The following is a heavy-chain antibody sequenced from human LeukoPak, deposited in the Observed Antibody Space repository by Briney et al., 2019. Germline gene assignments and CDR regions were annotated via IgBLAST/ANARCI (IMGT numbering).Heavy chain of an antibody. D-gene: IGHD2-2*01. CDR1: GYTFTSYY. J-gene: IGHJ6*02. CDR3: ARDPSSTPDYYYGMDV. Sequence: ASVKVSCKASGYTFTSYYMHWVRQAPGQGLEWMGIINPSGGSTSYAQKFQGRVTMTRDTSTSTVYMELSSLRSEDTAVYYCARDPSSTPDYYYGMDVWGQGTTVTVSS. CDR2: INPSGGST. V-gene: IGHV1-46*01.